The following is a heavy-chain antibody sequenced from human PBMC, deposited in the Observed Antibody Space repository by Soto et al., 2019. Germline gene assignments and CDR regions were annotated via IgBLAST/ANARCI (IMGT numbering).Heavy chain of an antibody. Sequence: GGSLRLSCAATGFTFSTYWMSWVRQAPGKGLEWVANVKQDGSEKNYADSVKGRFTISRDNAKNSLYLQMNSLRAEDTALYYCAKAGFWSGYYSLVDYWGQGTLVTVSS. CDR1: GFTFSTYW. CDR2: VKQDGSEK. CDR3: AKAGFWSGYYSLVDY. V-gene: IGHV3-7*03. D-gene: IGHD3-3*01. J-gene: IGHJ4*02.